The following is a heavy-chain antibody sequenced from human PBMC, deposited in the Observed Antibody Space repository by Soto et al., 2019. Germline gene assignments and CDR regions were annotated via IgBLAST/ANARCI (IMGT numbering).Heavy chain of an antibody. Sequence: EVQLVETGGGLIQPGGSLRLSCAASGFTVSSNYMSWVRQAPGKGLEWVSVIYSGGSTYYADSVKGRFTISRDNSKNTLYLQMNSLRAEDTAVYYCARGGANHYDFWSGSLGWFDPWGQGTLVTVSS. CDR1: GFTVSSNY. CDR3: ARGGANHYDFWSGSLGWFDP. D-gene: IGHD3-3*01. J-gene: IGHJ5*02. CDR2: IYSGGST. V-gene: IGHV3-53*02.